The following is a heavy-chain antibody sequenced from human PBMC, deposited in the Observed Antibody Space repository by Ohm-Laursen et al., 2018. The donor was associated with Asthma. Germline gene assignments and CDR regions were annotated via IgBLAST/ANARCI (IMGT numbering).Heavy chain of an antibody. CDR3: AKGSNYYDSSGYYYFDY. V-gene: IGHV3-7*05. CDR2: INQDGSIW. D-gene: IGHD3-22*01. J-gene: IGHJ4*02. CDR1: GFTFSNHW. Sequence: SLRLSCSASGFTFSNHWMTWVRQAPGRGLEWVANINQDGSIWGYVDSVKGRFAISRDNAHNSLYLQMNSLRAEDTAVYYCAKGSNYYDSSGYYYFDYWGQGTLVTVSS.